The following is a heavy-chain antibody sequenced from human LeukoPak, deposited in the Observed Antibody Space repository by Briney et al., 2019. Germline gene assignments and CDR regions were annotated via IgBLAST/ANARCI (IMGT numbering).Heavy chain of an antibody. D-gene: IGHD1-7*01. V-gene: IGHV4-39*01. CDR1: GGSISSGAYF. J-gene: IGHJ4*02. Sequence: PSETLSLTCTVFGGSISSGAYFWGWIRQPPGKGLEWIGSIYYTKNTYYNPSLKSRVTISVDTSKNQFSLKLGSVIAADTAVNYCARHLVDGLELRKGYFDFWGRGTLVTVSS. CDR2: IYYTKNT. CDR3: ARHLVDGLELRKGYFDF.